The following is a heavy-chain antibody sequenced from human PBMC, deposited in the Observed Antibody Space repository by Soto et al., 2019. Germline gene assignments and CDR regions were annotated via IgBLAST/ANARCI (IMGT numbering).Heavy chain of an antibody. D-gene: IGHD2-15*01. J-gene: IGHJ5*02. CDR1: GYTFTNYD. CDR2: ISAYNGDT. V-gene: IGHV1-18*01. CDR3: ARSGLPDPVVVVGHTPFDP. Sequence: ASVKVSCKASGYTFTNYDINWVRQAPGQGLEWMGWISAYNGDTNYAQKLQGRVTMTTDTSTSTAYMELRSLRSDDTAVYYCARSGLPDPVVVVGHTPFDPWGQGTLVTVS.